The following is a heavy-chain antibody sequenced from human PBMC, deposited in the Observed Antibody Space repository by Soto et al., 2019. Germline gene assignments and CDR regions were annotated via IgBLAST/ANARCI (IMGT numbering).Heavy chain of an antibody. CDR1: GYNFTSYY. Sequence: GASVEVSCKASGYNFTSYYIHWVRQAPGQGLEWMGIIDPSGGSTSYAQKFQGRVAMTRDTSTSTVHMDLNSLRSEDTAVYYCARDLTGGPTYYDFWSGYSPVDYWGLGTLVTVSS. CDR3: ARDLTGGPTYYDFWSGYSPVDY. V-gene: IGHV1-46*03. CDR2: IDPSGGST. J-gene: IGHJ4*02. D-gene: IGHD3-3*01.